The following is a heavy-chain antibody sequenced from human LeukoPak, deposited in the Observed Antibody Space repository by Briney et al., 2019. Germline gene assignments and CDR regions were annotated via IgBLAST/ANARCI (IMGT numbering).Heavy chain of an antibody. J-gene: IGHJ4*02. D-gene: IGHD2-21*02. CDR1: GGSISSGSYY. CDR3: TRTDSATAIDH. Sequence: SQTLSLTCTVSGGSISSGSYYWSWIRQPAGKGLEWIGRIYTSGSTNYNPSLKSRVTISVDTSKNQFSLKLSSVTAADTAVYYCTRTDSATAIDHWGQGTLVTVSS. V-gene: IGHV4-61*02. CDR2: IYTSGST.